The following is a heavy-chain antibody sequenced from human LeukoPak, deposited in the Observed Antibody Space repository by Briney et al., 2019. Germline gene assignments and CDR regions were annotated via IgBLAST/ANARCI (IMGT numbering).Heavy chain of an antibody. CDR1: GGSISSYY. V-gene: IGHV4-59*12. CDR2: IYYSGST. J-gene: IGHJ4*02. D-gene: IGHD2-2*01. CDR3: ARGVKYCSSTSCYRRDFDY. Sequence: SETLSLTCTVSGGSISSYYWSWIRQPPGKGLEWIGYIYYSGSTNYNPSLKSRVTISVDTSKNQFSLKLSSVTAADTAVYYCARGVKYCSSTSCYRRDFDYWGQGTLVTASS.